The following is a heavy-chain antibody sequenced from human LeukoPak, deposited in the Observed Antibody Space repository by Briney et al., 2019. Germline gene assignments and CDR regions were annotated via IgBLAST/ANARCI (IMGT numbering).Heavy chain of an antibody. J-gene: IGHJ4*02. CDR2: IWYDGSNK. Sequence: GGSLRLSCAASGFTFSSYGMHWVRQAPGKGLEWVAVIWYDGSNKYYADSVKGRFTISRDNSKNTLYLQMNSLRAEDTAVYYCARGGVAIQDLNYFDYWGQGTLVTVSS. CDR1: GFTFSSYG. CDR3: ARGGVAIQDLNYFDY. V-gene: IGHV3-33*01. D-gene: IGHD2-21*01.